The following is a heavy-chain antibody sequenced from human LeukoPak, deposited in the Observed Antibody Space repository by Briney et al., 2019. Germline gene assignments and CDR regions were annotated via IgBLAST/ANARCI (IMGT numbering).Heavy chain of an antibody. V-gene: IGHV4-59*01. CDR3: ARGGARGYADY. Sequence: SETLSLTCTVSGGSISSYYWSWIRQPPGKGLKWIGYIYYSGSTNYNPSLKSRVTISVDTSKNQFSLKLSSVTAADTAVYYCARGGARGYADYWGQGTLVTVSS. CDR1: GGSISSYY. D-gene: IGHD5-18*01. CDR2: IYYSGST. J-gene: IGHJ4*02.